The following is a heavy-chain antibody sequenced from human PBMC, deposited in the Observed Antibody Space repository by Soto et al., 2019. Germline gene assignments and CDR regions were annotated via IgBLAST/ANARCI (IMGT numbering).Heavy chain of an antibody. CDR2: MNPYSGNT. CDR3: ARRKERSGPHYFDY. D-gene: IGHD6-25*01. Sequence: ASVKVSCKASGYTFTSYYMHWVRQATGQGLEWMGWMNPYSGNTGYAQKFQGRVTVTRNTSISTVYMELSGLRPDDTAVYYCARRKERSGPHYFDYWGQGSQVTSPQ. CDR1: GYTFTSYY. V-gene: IGHV1-8*02. J-gene: IGHJ4*02.